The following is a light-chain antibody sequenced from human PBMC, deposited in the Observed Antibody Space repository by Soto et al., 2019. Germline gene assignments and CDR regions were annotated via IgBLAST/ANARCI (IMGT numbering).Light chain of an antibody. CDR2: DVN. CDR3: TSWTTSTTMI. J-gene: IGLJ2*01. Sequence: QSALTQPASVSGSPGQSITISCTGTSSDIGAYNYVSWYQQHPGKAPKLLIYDVNIRHSGVSNRFSGSKSGKTASLTISGLQAEDEADYYCTSWTTSTTMIFGGGTKVTVL. CDR1: SSDIGAYNY. V-gene: IGLV2-14*03.